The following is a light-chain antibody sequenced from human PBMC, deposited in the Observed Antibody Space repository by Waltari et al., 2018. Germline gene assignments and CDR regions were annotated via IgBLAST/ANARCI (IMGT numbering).Light chain of an antibody. Sequence: DIVMTQSPDSLAVSLGERATINCKSGQSVLYSSNSKNYLAWYQQKPGQPPKLLIYWASTRESGVPDRFSGSGSGTDFTLTITSLQAEDVAVYYCQQYYSTPRAFGQGTKVEIK. CDR3: QQYYSTPRA. CDR2: WAS. CDR1: QSVLYSSNSKNY. J-gene: IGKJ1*01. V-gene: IGKV4-1*01.